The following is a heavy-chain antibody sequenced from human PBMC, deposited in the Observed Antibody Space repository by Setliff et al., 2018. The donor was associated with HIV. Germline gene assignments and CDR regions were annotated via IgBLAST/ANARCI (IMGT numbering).Heavy chain of an antibody. V-gene: IGHV4-61*05. CDR2: IYPSGSIWPSGTS. CDR3: ARGGPAVAYAVDV. Sequence: PSETLSFTCTVSGGSASNSRYYWAWIRQPPGKGLEWIANIYPSGSIWPSGTSNYNPSLKGRVTISLDMSQNQFSLKVNSVTAADTAIYYCARGGPAVAYAVDVWGQGTTVTVSS. CDR1: GGSASNSRYY. J-gene: IGHJ6*02. D-gene: IGHD5-12*01.